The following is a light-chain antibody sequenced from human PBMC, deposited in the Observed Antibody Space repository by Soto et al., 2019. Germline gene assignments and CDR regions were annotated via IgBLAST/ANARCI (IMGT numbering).Light chain of an antibody. J-gene: IGKJ2*01. CDR2: DAS. CDR3: QQYESFSPYT. Sequence: DIRMTQSPSTLSAVVGDRVTITCRASESVSSSVALYQQKPGKAPKLLIYDASTLESGVPSRFSGSGFGTEFTLTINSLQPDDFGTYYCQQYESFSPYTFGRGTRLEIK. CDR1: ESVSSS. V-gene: IGKV1-5*01.